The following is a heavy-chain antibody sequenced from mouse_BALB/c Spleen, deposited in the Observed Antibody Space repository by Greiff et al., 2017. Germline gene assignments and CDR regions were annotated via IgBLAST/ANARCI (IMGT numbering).Heavy chain of an antibody. CDR3: ARDSGRLRPLDY. CDR1: GYSITSGYY. J-gene: IGHJ2*01. D-gene: IGHD2-4*01. V-gene: IGHV3-6*02. Sequence: EGKLQESGPGLVKPSQSLSLTCSVTGYSITSGYYWNWIRQFPGNKLEWMGYISYDGSNNYNPSLKNRISITRDTSKNQFFLKLNSVTTEDTATYYCARDSGRLRPLDYWGQGTTLTVSS. CDR2: ISYDGSN.